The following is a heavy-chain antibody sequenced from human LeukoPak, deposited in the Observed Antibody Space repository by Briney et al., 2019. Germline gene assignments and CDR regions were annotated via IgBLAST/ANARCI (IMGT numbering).Heavy chain of an antibody. V-gene: IGHV4-34*01. Sequence: PSETLSLTCAVYGGSFSGYYWSWLRQPPGKGLEWIGEINHSGSTNYNPSLKSRVTISVDTSKNQFSLKLSSVTAADTAVYYCARTPLGYDYVRGRYRPGTKCFDYSGQGTLVTVSS. CDR2: INHSGST. D-gene: IGHD3-16*02. J-gene: IGHJ4*02. CDR3: ARTPLGYDYVRGRYRPGTKCFDY. CDR1: GGSFSGYY.